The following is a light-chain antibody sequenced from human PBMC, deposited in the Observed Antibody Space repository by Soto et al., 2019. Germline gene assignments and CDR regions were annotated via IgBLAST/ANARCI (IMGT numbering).Light chain of an antibody. Sequence: DIQLTQSPSFLSASVGDRVTITCRASQGISSYLAWYQQKPGQAPKLLIYAASTLQSGVPSRFSGSGSGTEFTLTISSLQPEDFATYYCQQLNSLFGGGTKVEIK. V-gene: IGKV1-9*01. CDR1: QGISSY. CDR3: QQLNSL. CDR2: AAS. J-gene: IGKJ4*01.